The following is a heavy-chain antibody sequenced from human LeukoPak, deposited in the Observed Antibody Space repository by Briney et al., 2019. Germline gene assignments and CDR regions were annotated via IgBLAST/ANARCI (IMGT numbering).Heavy chain of an antibody. V-gene: IGHV4-31*03. Sequence: SETLSLTCTVSGGSISSGGYYWSRIRQHPGKGLEWIGYFYYSGSTYYNPSLKSRVTISVDTSKNQFSLKLSSVTAADTAVYYCARDYYGSGSYYRNNYYYYGMDVWGQGTTVTVSS. J-gene: IGHJ6*02. CDR2: FYYSGST. CDR3: ARDYYGSGSYYRNNYYYYGMDV. D-gene: IGHD3-10*01. CDR1: GGSISSGGYY.